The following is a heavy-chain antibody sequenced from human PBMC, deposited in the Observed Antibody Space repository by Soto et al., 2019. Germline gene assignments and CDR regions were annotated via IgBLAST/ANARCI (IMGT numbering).Heavy chain of an antibody. V-gene: IGHV4-31*03. CDR3: ARDGYYDSSGYPV. D-gene: IGHD3-22*01. Sequence: QVQLQESGPGLVKPSQTLSLTCTVSGGSISSGGYYWSWIRQHPGKGLEWIGYIYYSGSTYYNPSLKSRVTISVDTSKTQLSLKLRSGTAADTAVYYCARDGYYDSSGYPVWGQGTLVTVSS. CDR2: IYYSGST. J-gene: IGHJ4*02. CDR1: GGSISSGGYY.